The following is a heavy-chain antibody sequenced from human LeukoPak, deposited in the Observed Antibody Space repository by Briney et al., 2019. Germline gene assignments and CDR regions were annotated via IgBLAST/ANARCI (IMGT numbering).Heavy chain of an antibody. Sequence: PGGSLRLSCAASGFTFSDYAMTWVRQAPGKGLGWVSAVSHSGDNTYYADSVKGRFTISRDNPDNTLYLQMNSLRVEDTAVYYCARTTTHYCRSLSRPGREDYWGQGTLVTVSS. V-gene: IGHV3-23*01. CDR1: GFTFSDYA. CDR2: VSHSGDNT. CDR3: ARTTTHYCRSLSRPGREDY. J-gene: IGHJ4*02. D-gene: IGHD1-7*01.